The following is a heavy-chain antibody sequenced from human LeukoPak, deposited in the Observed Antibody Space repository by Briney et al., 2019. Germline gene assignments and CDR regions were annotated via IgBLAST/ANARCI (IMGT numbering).Heavy chain of an antibody. J-gene: IGHJ4*02. CDR3: ALSAEKQLVYFDF. CDR1: GDTFSNYD. V-gene: IGHV1-69*05. D-gene: IGHD6-13*01. Sequence: ASVKVSCKASGDTFSNYDVNWVRQAPGQGLEWMGRIIPVFDTAKYAQNFQGRVTMTTDESSSTAYMELYSLRSEDTAVYYCALSAEKQLVYFDFWGQGTLVTVSS. CDR2: IIPVFDTA.